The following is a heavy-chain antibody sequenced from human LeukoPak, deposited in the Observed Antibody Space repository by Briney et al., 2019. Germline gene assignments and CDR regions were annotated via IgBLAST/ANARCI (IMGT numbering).Heavy chain of an antibody. CDR3: GRQAAPDY. CDR1: GFTFSTYA. CDR2: IGSTPGHI. J-gene: IGHJ4*02. V-gene: IGHV3-21*01. D-gene: IGHD2-15*01. Sequence: MPGGTLRLSCAASGFTFSTYAMSWVRQAPGKGLEWVSSIGSTPGHIYYADSVRGRFTIPRDNAKNSLYLQMNSLRAEDTAVYYCGRQAAPDYWGQGILVTVSS.